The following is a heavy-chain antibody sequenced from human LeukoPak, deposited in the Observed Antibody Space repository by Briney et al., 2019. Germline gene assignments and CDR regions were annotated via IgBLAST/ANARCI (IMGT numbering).Heavy chain of an antibody. V-gene: IGHV3-7*01. Sequence: PGGSLRLSCAASGFTFSSYWMSWVRQAPGKGLEWVANIKQDGSEKYYVDSVKGRFTISRDNAKSSLYLQMNSLRAEDTAVYYCAREYGDTPHEVRALDIWGQGTMVTVSS. D-gene: IGHD4-17*01. CDR3: AREYGDTPHEVRALDI. CDR2: IKQDGSEK. CDR1: GFTFSSYW. J-gene: IGHJ3*02.